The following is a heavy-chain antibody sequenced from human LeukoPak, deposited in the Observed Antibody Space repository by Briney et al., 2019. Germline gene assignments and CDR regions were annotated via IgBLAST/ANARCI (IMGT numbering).Heavy chain of an antibody. J-gene: IGHJ6*02. V-gene: IGHV4-59*08. Sequence: SETLSLTCTVSGGSISSYYWSWIRQPPGKGLEWIGYIYYSGSTNYNPSLKSRVTISVDTSKNQFSLKLSSVTAADTAVYYCARHEEYSYGYWVKYYGMDVWDQGTTVTVSS. D-gene: IGHD5-18*01. CDR3: ARHEEYSYGYWVKYYGMDV. CDR2: IYYSGST. CDR1: GGSISSYY.